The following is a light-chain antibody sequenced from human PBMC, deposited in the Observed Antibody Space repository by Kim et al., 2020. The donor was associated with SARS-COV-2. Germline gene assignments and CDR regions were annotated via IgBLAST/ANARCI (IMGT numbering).Light chain of an antibody. CDR1: TGVGST. CDR2: GAT. V-gene: IGKV3-15*01. J-gene: IGKJ2*01. Sequence: EGATRSHVASTGVGSTLAWDHKQLCQAPGLLIYGATTRATGTPARFSGSGSGTEFTLTINSLQSEDFAVYYCQQYSNWPRASITFGQGTKLEI. CDR3: QQYSNWPRASIT.